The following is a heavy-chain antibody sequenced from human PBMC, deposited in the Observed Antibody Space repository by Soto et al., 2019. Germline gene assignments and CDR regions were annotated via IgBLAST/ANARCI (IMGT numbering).Heavy chain of an antibody. Sequence: EVQLVESGGGLIQPGGSLRLSCAASGFTVSSNYMGWVRQAPGKGLEYVSVVYSAGNTYYADSVKGRFTISRDSSENTLFLQMNSLRAEDTAVYYCARAVGSSGCWAEYFQNWGQGTLVTVSS. CDR1: GFTVSSNY. CDR3: ARAVGSSGCWAEYFQN. J-gene: IGHJ1*01. V-gene: IGHV3-53*01. D-gene: IGHD3-10*01. CDR2: VYSAGNT.